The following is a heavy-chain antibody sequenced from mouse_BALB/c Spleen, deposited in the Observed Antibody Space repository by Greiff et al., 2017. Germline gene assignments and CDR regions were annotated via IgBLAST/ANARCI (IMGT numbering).Heavy chain of an antibody. V-gene: IGHV1-9*01. CDR3: ARGGDYDEDWYFDV. J-gene: IGHJ1*01. CDR2: ILPGSGST. D-gene: IGHD2-4*01. Sequence: QVQLQQSGAELMKPGASVKISCKATGYTFSSYWIEWVKQRPGHGLEWIGEILPGSGSTNYNEKFKGKATFTTDTSSNTAYMQLSSLTSEDSAVYYCARGGDYDEDWYFDVWGAGTTVTVSS. CDR1: GYTFSSYW.